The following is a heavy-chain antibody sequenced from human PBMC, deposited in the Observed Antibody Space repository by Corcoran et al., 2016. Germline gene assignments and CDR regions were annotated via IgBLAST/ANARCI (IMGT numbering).Heavy chain of an antibody. CDR2: IIPIFGTA. Sequence: QVQLVQSGAEVKKPGSSVKVSCKASGGTFSSYAISWVRQAPGQGLEWMGGIIPIFGTANYAQKFQGRVTITADKSTSTAYMELSSLRSEDTAVYYCARDLPQGGYYPNQPFDYWGQGTLVTVSS. CDR1: GGTFSSYA. CDR3: ARDLPQGGYYPNQPFDY. V-gene: IGHV1-69*06. J-gene: IGHJ4*02. D-gene: IGHD3-10*01.